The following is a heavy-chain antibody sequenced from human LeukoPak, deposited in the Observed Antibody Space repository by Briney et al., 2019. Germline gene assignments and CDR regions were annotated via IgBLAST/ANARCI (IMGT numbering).Heavy chain of an antibody. V-gene: IGHV3-74*01. CDR3: ARTLYSGNHIDY. CDR2: MNSDGSST. D-gene: IGHD1-26*01. CDR1: GFTFSSYW. Sequence: GGSLRLSCAASGFTFSSYWMHWVRQAPGKGLVWVSHMNSDGSSTSYADSVKGRFTISRDNAKNTLYLQMNSLRAEDTAVYYCARTLYSGNHIDYWGQGILVTVSS. J-gene: IGHJ4*02.